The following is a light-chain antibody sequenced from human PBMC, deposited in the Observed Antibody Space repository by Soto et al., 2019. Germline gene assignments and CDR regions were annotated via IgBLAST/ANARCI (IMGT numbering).Light chain of an antibody. CDR3: QQYNNLQYT. J-gene: IGKJ2*01. V-gene: IGKV3-15*01. Sequence: EIVMTQSPATLSVSPGERATLSCRASQSVSSNLAWYQQKPGQAPRLLIYGASTRATGIPARFSGSGSGTDFTLTISRLQSEDFAVYYCQQYNNLQYTFRQGTKLEIK. CDR1: QSVSSN. CDR2: GAS.